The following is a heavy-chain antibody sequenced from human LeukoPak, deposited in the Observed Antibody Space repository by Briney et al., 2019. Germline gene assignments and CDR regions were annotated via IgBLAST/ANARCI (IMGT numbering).Heavy chain of an antibody. CDR2: INPSGGST. Sequence: ASVKVSCKASGYTFTSYYMHWVRQAPGQGLEWMGIINPSGGSTSYAQKFQGRVTMTRDTSTSTVYMELSSLRSEDTAVYYCARDGSGYDVYYYYMDVWGKGTTVTISS. CDR3: ARDGSGYDVYYYYMDV. J-gene: IGHJ6*03. V-gene: IGHV1-46*03. CDR1: GYTFTSYY. D-gene: IGHD5-12*01.